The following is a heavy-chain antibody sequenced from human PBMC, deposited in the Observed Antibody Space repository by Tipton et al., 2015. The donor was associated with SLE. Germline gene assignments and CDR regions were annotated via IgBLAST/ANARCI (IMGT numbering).Heavy chain of an antibody. D-gene: IGHD2-21*02. Sequence: SGFTFSSYGMHWVRQAPGKGLEWVAFIRYDGSNKYYADSVKGRFTISRDNSKNTLYLQMNSLRAEDTAVYYCAKDFTEVTGGWGQGTMVTVSS. J-gene: IGHJ3*01. CDR2: IRYDGSNK. V-gene: IGHV3-30*02. CDR1: GFTFSSYG. CDR3: AKDFTEVTGG.